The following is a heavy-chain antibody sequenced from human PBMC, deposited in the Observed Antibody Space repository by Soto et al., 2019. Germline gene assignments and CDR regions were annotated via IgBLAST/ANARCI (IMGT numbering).Heavy chain of an antibody. Sequence: EVQLLESGGGLVQPGGSLRPSCAASGFTFSTYAMSWVRQAPGKGLEWVSALSGTADSADYADSVKGRFTISRDDSKTTLYLQMSSLRAEDTAVYYCAKDSGNYGSGSFSHWGQGPLVTVSS. CDR2: LSGTADSA. CDR3: AKDSGNYGSGSFSH. J-gene: IGHJ4*02. V-gene: IGHV3-23*01. CDR1: GFTFSTYA. D-gene: IGHD3-10*01.